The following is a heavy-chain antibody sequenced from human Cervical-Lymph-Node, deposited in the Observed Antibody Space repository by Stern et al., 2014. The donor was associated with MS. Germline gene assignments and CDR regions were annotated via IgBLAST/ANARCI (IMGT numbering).Heavy chain of an antibody. CDR1: GFTFSSYG. CDR2: ISGSGGTT. Sequence: EVQLVESGGGLVQPGGSLRLSCAASGFTFSSYGMSWVRQAPGKGLEWVSTISGSGGTTYYADSVEGRFTISRDNSMNTLYLQVNSLRAEDTAVYYCAKRGTDCTNGVCSRYYFDYWGQGTLVTVSS. D-gene: IGHD2-8*01. CDR3: AKRGTDCTNGVCSRYYFDY. J-gene: IGHJ4*02. V-gene: IGHV3-23*04.